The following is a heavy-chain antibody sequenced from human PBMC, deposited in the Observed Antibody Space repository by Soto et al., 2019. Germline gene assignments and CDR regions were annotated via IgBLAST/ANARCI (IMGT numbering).Heavy chain of an antibody. V-gene: IGHV4-39*01. Sequence: PSVTQSLTCTVSGGSISSSSYYWGWLRQPPGKGLEWIGSIYYSRSTYYNPSLKSRVTISVDTSKNQFSLKLSSVTAADTAVYYCARHSGHIFFDYWGQGTLVTVSS. D-gene: IGHD5-12*01. CDR2: IYYSRST. CDR1: GGSISSSSYY. J-gene: IGHJ4*02. CDR3: ARHSGHIFFDY.